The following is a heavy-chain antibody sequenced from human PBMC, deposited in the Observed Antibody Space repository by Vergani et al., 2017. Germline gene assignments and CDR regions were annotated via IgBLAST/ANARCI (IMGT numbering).Heavy chain of an antibody. CDR1: GFTFSSYC. CDR2: IRYDGSNK. V-gene: IGHV3-30*02. J-gene: IGHJ6*02. CDR3: AKDRGVRGVIRYYYGMDV. Sequence: QVQLVESGGGVVQPGGSLRLSCAASGFTFSSYCMHWVRQAPGKGLEWVAFIRYDGSNKYYADSVKGRFTISRDNSKNTLYLQMNSLRAEDTAVYYCAKDRGVRGVIRYYYGMDVWGQGTTVTVSS. D-gene: IGHD3-10*02.